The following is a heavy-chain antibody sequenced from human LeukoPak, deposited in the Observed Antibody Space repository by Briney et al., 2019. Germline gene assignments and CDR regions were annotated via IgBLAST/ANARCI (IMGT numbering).Heavy chain of an antibody. Sequence: GGALRLSCAQSGFTFSDYYMSCGRQAPGEGLGWGWYISSSGSTIYYADSVKGGVTISRDNAKNSPYLQMNTLRADDTAVYYCARGGYGSGSYQSFDSWGQGTLVTVSS. CDR3: ARGGYGSGSYQSFDS. V-gene: IGHV3-11*01. CDR2: ISSSGSTI. CDR1: GFTFSDYY. D-gene: IGHD3-10*01. J-gene: IGHJ4*02.